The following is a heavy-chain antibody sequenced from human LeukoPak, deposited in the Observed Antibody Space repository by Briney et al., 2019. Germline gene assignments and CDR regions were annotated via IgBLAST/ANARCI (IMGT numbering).Heavy chain of an antibody. CDR1: GGSISTYY. V-gene: IGHV4-59*08. J-gene: IGHJ4*02. D-gene: IGHD3-3*01. CDR2: IYYSGSA. CDR3: ARHPVLRFLEWLLPPDY. Sequence: SETLSLTCTVSGGSISTYYWSWIRQPPGKGLEWIGYIYYSGSANYNPSLKSRVTISVDTSKNQFSLKLSSVTAADTAVYYCARHPVLRFLEWLLPPDYWGQGTLVTVSS.